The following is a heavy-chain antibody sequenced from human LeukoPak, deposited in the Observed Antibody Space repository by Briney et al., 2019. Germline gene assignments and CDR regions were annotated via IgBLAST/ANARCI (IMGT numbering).Heavy chain of an antibody. Sequence: PGRSLRLSCAASGFTFDDYAMHWVRQAPGKGLEWVSGISWNSGSIGYADSVKGRFTISRDNAKNSLYLQMNSLRAEDTALYYCAKDIGATRGGNFDYWGQGTLVTVSS. V-gene: IGHV3-9*01. CDR1: GFTFDDYA. CDR3: AKDIGATRGGNFDY. J-gene: IGHJ4*02. CDR2: ISWNSGSI. D-gene: IGHD1-26*01.